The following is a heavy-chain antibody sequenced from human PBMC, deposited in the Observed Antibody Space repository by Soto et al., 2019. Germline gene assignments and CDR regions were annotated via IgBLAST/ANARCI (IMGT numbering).Heavy chain of an antibody. J-gene: IGHJ6*03. CDR1: GYTFTSYG. D-gene: IGHD6-13*01. CDR3: ARDEGIAAAGTATDYYYYMDV. CDR2: ISAYNGNT. Sequence: QVQLVQSGAEVKKPGASVKVSCKASGYTFTSYGISWVRQAPGQGLEWMGWISAYNGNTNYAQKLQGRVTMTTDTSTRTAYVELGSLRSDDTAVYYCARDEGIAAAGTATDYYYYMDVWGKGTTVTVSS. V-gene: IGHV1-18*01.